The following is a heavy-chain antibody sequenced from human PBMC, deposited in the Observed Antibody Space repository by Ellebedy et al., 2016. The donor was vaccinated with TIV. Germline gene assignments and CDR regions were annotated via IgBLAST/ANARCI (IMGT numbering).Heavy chain of an antibody. CDR1: GFTFSSYA. J-gene: IGHJ6*02. CDR3: AKVSVGATWTSYYYYGMDV. D-gene: IGHD1-26*01. CDR2: ISGSGGST. Sequence: GESLKISXAASGFTFSSYAMSWVRQAPGKGLEWVSAISGSGGSTYYADSVKGRFTISRDNSKNTLYLQMNSLRAEDTAVYYCAKVSVGATWTSYYYYGMDVWGQGTTVTVSS. V-gene: IGHV3-23*01.